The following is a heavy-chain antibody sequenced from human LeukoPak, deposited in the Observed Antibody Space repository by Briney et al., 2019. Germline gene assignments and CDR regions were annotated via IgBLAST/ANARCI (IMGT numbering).Heavy chain of an antibody. CDR1: GGSISDYY. CDR3: ARVSYSGYDLYYFDY. J-gene: IGHJ4*02. V-gene: IGHV4-59*01. Sequence: PSETLSLTCTVSGGSISDYYWSWIRQPPGKGLEWIGYIYYSGSTNYNPSLKSRVTISVDTSKNQFSLKPSSVTAADTAVYYCARVSYSGYDLYYFDYWGQGTLDTVSS. CDR2: IYYSGST. D-gene: IGHD5-12*01.